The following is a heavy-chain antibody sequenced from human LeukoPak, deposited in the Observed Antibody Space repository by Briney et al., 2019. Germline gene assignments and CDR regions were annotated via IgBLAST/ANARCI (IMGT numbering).Heavy chain of an antibody. CDR3: ARGPGGLQSGFDN. D-gene: IGHD5-24*01. J-gene: IGHJ4*02. CDR2: IHPGDSDT. CDR1: GYLFTSYW. Sequence: GESLKISCKGSGYLFTSYWIGWVLQMPGKGLEYMGIIHPGDSDTRYSPSFQGQVTISVDRSSSTAYIQWSRLRASDTAMYYCARGPGGLQSGFDNWGQGTLVTVSS. V-gene: IGHV5-51*01.